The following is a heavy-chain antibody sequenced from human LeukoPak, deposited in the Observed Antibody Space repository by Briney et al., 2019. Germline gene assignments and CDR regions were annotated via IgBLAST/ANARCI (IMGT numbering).Heavy chain of an antibody. CDR2: IIPIIGIA. CDR1: GYTFTSYG. V-gene: IGHV1-69*04. Sequence: SVKVSCKASGYTFTSYGISWVRQAPGQGLEWMGRIIPIIGIANYAQKFQGRVTITADKSTSTAYMELSSLRSEDTAVYYCARRARGSSATGDAFDIWGQGTMVTVSS. CDR3: ARRARGSSATGDAFDI. D-gene: IGHD3-22*01. J-gene: IGHJ3*02.